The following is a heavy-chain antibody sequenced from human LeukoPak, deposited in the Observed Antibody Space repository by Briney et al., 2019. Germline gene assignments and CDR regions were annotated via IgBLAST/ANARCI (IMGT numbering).Heavy chain of an antibody. D-gene: IGHD1-26*01. CDR1: GGTFSSYA. Sequence: VASVKVSCKASGGTFSSYAISWVRQAPGQGLEWMGRIIPIFGIASYAQKFQGRVTITADKSTSTAYMELSSLRSEDTAVYYCARAPSSGSYFDYWGQGTLVTVSS. CDR3: ARAPSSGSYFDY. CDR2: IIPIFGIA. J-gene: IGHJ4*02. V-gene: IGHV1-69*04.